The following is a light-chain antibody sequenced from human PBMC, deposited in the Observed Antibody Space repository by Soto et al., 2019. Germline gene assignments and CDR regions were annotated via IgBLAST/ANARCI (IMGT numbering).Light chain of an antibody. CDR2: DVS. CDR3: SSYTSGSTRLV. J-gene: IGLJ2*01. CDR1: SSDVGGYNY. Sequence: QSAVTQPASVSGSPGQSITISCTGTSSDVGGYNYVSWYQRHPDKAPKLMIYDVSNRPSGVSNRFSGSKSGNTASLTISGLQAADEATYYCSSYTSGSTRLVFGGGTKLTVL. V-gene: IGLV2-14*03.